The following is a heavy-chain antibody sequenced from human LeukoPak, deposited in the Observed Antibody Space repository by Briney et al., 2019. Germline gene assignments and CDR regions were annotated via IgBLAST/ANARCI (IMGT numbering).Heavy chain of an antibody. CDR1: GYTFTGCY. CDR2: INPNSGGT. D-gene: IGHD3-9*01. J-gene: IGHJ3*02. Sequence: ASVNVSSKASGYTFTGCYMHWVRQAPGQGLEWMGWINPNSGGTNYAQKFQGRVTMTRDTSISTAYMELSRLRSDDTAVYYCAIDHLLRYFDWLDLADNAFDIWGQGTMATVSS. CDR3: AIDHLLRYFDWLDLADNAFDI. V-gene: IGHV1-2*02.